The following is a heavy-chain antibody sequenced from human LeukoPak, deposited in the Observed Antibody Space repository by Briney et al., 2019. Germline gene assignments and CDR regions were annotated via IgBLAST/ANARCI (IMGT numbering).Heavy chain of an antibody. CDR1: GDSISTNTYY. J-gene: IGHJ5*02. Sequence: PSETLSLTCTVSGDSISTNTYYWGWIRQPPGKGLEWIGNFRYGGSTYYNPSLKSRVTISVDTSKNQFSLKLSSVTAADTAVYYCARHLITMIVVVPAGFDPWGQGTLVTVSS. CDR3: ARHLITMIVVVPAGFDP. CDR2: FRYGGST. V-gene: IGHV4-39*01. D-gene: IGHD3-22*01.